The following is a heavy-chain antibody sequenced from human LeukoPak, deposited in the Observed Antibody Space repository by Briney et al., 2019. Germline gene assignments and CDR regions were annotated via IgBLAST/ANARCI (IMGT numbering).Heavy chain of an antibody. D-gene: IGHD1-14*01. Sequence: GGSLRLSCAASGFTFSSCGFNWVRQAPGKGLEWVSSIGPTGTDRYYADSVRGRFTISRDNAKNSMYLQMDSLREEDTAVYYCATETIGRHYDYWGQGTLLTVSS. CDR1: GFTFSSCG. V-gene: IGHV3-21*01. J-gene: IGHJ4*02. CDR2: IGPTGTDR. CDR3: ATETIGRHYDY.